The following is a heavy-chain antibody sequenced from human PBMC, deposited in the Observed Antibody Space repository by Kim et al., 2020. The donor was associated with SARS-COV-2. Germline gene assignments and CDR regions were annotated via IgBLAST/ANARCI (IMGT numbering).Heavy chain of an antibody. J-gene: IGHJ4*02. Sequence: SVNVSCKASVGTFSSYAIRWARQARGQGLEWMGRIIPILVISYYAQKFQGRVTINADKSTSTAYMELSSLRYADTPVYYLARDENCYGWGYWVQGTLV. D-gene: IGHD2-2*01. V-gene: IGHV1-69*04. CDR2: IIPILVIS. CDR1: VGTFSSYA. CDR3: ARDENCYGWGY.